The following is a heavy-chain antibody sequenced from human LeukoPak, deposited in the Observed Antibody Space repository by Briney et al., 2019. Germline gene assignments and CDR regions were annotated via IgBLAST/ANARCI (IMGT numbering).Heavy chain of an antibody. CDR3: ARHRDSSGYKYYFDY. D-gene: IGHD3-22*01. CDR2: IYTCGST. J-gene: IGHJ4*02. V-gene: IGHV4-4*07. Sequence: SETLSLTCTVSGGSISSYYWSWIRQPAGKGLEWIGRIYTCGSTNYNPSLKSRVTISVDTSKNQFSLKLSSVTAADTAVYYCARHRDSSGYKYYFDYWGQGTLVTVSS. CDR1: GGSISSYY.